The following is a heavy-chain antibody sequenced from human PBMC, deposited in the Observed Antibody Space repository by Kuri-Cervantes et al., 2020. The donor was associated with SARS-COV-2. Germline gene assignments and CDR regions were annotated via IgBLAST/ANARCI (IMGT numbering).Heavy chain of an antibody. CDR1: GDRVSSNSVA. V-gene: IGHV6-1*01. J-gene: IGHJ6*03. CDR2: TYYRSKWYN. D-gene: IGHD3-10*01. CDR3: ARLRRHNNAWFVTGYYMDV. Sequence: SETLSLTCAISGDRVSSNSVAWNWIRQSPSRGLEWLGRTYYRSKWYNDYAVSVKSRISINPDTSKNQFSLQLNSVTPEDTAVYYCARLRRHNNAWFVTGYYMDVWGKGTTVTVSS.